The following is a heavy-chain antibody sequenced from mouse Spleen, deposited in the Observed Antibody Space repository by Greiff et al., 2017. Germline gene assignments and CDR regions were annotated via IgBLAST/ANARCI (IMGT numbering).Heavy chain of an antibody. CDR1: GYAFSSYW. D-gene: IGHD4-1*01. J-gene: IGHJ2*01. V-gene: IGHV1-80*01. CDR3: AKANWDYFDY. CDR2: IYPGDGDT. Sequence: QVHVKQSGAELVKPGASVKISCKASGYAFSSYWMNWVKQRPGKGLEWIGQIYPGDGDTNYNGKFKGKATLTADKSSSTAYMQLSSLTSEDSAVYFCAKANWDYFDYWGQGTTLTVSS.